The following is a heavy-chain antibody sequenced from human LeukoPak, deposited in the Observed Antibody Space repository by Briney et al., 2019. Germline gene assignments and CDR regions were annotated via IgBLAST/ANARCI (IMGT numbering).Heavy chain of an antibody. Sequence: SETLSLTCTVSGGSISSYYWSWIRQPPGKGLEWIGDIYYSGSTNYNPSLKSRVTVSVHTSKSQFSLNLSSVTAADTAVYYCARGKGDFWSAPPADYWGQGSLVTVSS. CDR2: IYYSGST. CDR3: ARGKGDFWSAPPADY. J-gene: IGHJ4*02. CDR1: GGSISSYY. D-gene: IGHD3-3*01. V-gene: IGHV4-59*01.